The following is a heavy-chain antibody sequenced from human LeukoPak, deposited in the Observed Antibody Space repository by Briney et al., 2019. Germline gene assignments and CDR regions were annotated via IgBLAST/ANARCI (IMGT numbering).Heavy chain of an antibody. V-gene: IGHV4-59*01. Sequence: SETLSLTCTVSGGTISRYYWSWLRQPPGKGLKWIAYIDYSGSTNYNPSLKSRLTISLDASKNQFSLKLSSVTAADTAVYYCARDRRRDRLHAFDIWGQGTMVTVSS. D-gene: IGHD1-26*01. CDR2: IDYSGST. J-gene: IGHJ3*02. CDR1: GGTISRYY. CDR3: ARDRRRDRLHAFDI.